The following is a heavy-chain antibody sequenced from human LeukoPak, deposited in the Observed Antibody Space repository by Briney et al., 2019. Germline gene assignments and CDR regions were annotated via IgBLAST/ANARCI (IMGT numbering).Heavy chain of an antibody. CDR1: GFTFSIYA. CDR3: ARDPYYVSGTYRYFDL. V-gene: IGHV3-23*01. J-gene: IGHJ4*02. D-gene: IGHD3-10*01. Sequence: GGSLRLSCAAPGFTFSIYAMSWVRQAPGKGLEWVSSISGSGGRTYYADSVKGRFTISRDNPENTLFLQMNSLRAEDTAVYYCARDPYYVSGTYRYFDLWGQGTLVTVSS. CDR2: ISGSGGRT.